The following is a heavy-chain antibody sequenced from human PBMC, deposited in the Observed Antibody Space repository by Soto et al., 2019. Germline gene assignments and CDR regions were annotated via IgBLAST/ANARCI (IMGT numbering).Heavy chain of an antibody. D-gene: IGHD3-10*01. V-gene: IGHV4-4*07. CDR1: GGSISNYY. CDR2: IYTSGST. J-gene: IGHJ6*02. CDR3: ACQSQSGPFYSYYGMDV. Sequence: SETLSLTCTVSGGSISNYYWDWIRQPSGKGLEWIGRIYTSGSTNYNPSLKSRVTMSVDTSKNQFSLNLNSVTAADTAVYYCACQSQSGPFYSYYGMDVWGQGTTVTVSS.